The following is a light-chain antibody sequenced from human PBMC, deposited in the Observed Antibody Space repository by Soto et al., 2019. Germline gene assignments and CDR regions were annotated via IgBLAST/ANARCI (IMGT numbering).Light chain of an antibody. Sequence: AIRMTQSPYSFSASTGDRYTITCRSSQGISSYLAWYQQKPGKAPKLLIYAASTLQNGVPSRFSGSGSGTEFTLTISRLQPDDFATYYCQKYNSYPWTCGKGTTVDIK. CDR2: AAS. V-gene: IGKV1-8*01. CDR1: QGISSY. CDR3: QKYNSYPWT. J-gene: IGKJ1*01.